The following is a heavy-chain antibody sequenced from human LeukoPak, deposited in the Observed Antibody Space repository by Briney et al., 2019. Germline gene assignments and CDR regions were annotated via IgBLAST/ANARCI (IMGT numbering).Heavy chain of an antibody. D-gene: IGHD1-26*01. V-gene: IGHV3-23*01. CDR2: ITSSDGTT. J-gene: IGHJ4*02. Sequence: GGSLTLSCAASGFTCCSYGMSWVRQAPGKGREWVSDITSSDGTTYYADSVKGLFTISSDNSKNTLYMQMNSLRAGDTDVYYCAKDRLGAILDLDYWGQGTLVTVSS. CDR3: AKDRLGAILDLDY. CDR1: GFTCCSYG.